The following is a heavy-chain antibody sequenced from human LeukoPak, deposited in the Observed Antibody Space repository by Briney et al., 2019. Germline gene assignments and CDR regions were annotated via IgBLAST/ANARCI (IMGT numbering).Heavy chain of an antibody. V-gene: IGHV3-21*01. J-gene: IGHJ4*02. Sequence: GGSPRLSCAASGFSVSSDHMSWVRQAPGKGLEWVSSINNVGSHIYYAGSVKGRFTISRDNTKNSLYLQMNSLRAEDTAVYYCSRDPTYYLRYGYFDYWGQGALVTVSS. D-gene: IGHD1-26*01. CDR2: INNVGSHI. CDR1: GFSVSSDH. CDR3: SRDPTYYLRYGYFDY.